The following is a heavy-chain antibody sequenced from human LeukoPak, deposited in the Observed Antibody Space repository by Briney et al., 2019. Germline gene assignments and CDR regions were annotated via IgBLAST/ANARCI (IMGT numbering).Heavy chain of an antibody. D-gene: IGHD1-1*01. CDR3: ARWPTTQGTFDI. V-gene: IGHV4-4*07. J-gene: IGHJ3*02. Sequence: PSETLSLTCSVPGGSMSTYYWIWIRQPAGKGLEWIGRIYISGTTNYNPSLKSRVSLSLDTSKNQFSLKVTSVTAADTAVYYCARWPTTQGTFDIWGQGTMVTV. CDR2: IYISGTT. CDR1: GGSMSTYY.